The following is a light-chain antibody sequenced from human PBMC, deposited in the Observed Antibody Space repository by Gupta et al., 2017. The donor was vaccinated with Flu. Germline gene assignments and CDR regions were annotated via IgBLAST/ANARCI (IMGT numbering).Light chain of an antibody. CDR2: GAS. J-gene: IGKJ4*01. CDR3: QQYNKWPLT. CDR1: QRISSN. Sequence: VMTQSPATLSVSPGEGVTPSCRASQRISSNLAWYQQQPGQAPRLLIYGASTRATGIPARFSSSGSGTEFTLTISSLQSEDFAIYHCQQYNKWPLTFGGGTKVEIK. V-gene: IGKV3-15*01.